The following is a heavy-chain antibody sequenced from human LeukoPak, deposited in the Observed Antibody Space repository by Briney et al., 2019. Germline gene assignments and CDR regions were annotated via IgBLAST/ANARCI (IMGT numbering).Heavy chain of an antibody. CDR2: ISSNGGST. CDR1: GFTFSSYA. CDR3: AKKSGSYYYYDMDV. J-gene: IGHJ6*02. D-gene: IGHD2-15*01. V-gene: IGHV3-64*01. Sequence: GGSLRLSCAASGFTFSSYAMHRVRQAPGKGLEYVSAISSNGGSTSYANSVKGRFTISRDNSKNTLYLQMNSLRAEDTAGYYCAKKSGSYYYYDMDVWGQGTTVTVSS.